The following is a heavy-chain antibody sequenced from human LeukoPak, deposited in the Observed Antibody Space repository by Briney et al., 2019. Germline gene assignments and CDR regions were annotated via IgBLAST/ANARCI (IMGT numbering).Heavy chain of an antibody. Sequence: PSETLSLTCTVSGGSISSGGYYWSWIRQHPGKGLEWIGYIYYSGSTYYNPSLKSRVTISVDTSKNQFSLKLSSVTAADTAVYYCARDLGAQYDPRSGGWFDPWGQATLVTVSS. CDR3: ARDLGAQYDPRSGGWFDP. D-gene: IGHD3-16*01. CDR1: GGSISSGGYY. CDR2: IYYSGST. J-gene: IGHJ5*02. V-gene: IGHV4-31*03.